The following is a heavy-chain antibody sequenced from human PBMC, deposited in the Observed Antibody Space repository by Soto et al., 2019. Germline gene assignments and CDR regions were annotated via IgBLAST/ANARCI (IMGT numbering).Heavy chain of an antibody. V-gene: IGHV3-23*01. CDR1: GFTFGAYA. J-gene: IGHJ4*02. D-gene: IGHD6-13*01. CDR3: AKLTAA. Sequence: EVQLLESGGGLVQPGGSWRLSFAASGFTFGAYAWTWVRQAPGKGLEWVSSITSSGGGTYYADSVKGRFTVSRDNSKNTVYLQMNSLRDEDTAVYYCAKLTAAWGQGTLVTVSS. CDR2: ITSSGGGT.